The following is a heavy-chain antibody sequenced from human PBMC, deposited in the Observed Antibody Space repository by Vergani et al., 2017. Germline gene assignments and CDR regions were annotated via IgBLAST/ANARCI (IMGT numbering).Heavy chain of an antibody. V-gene: IGHV3-33*06. J-gene: IGHJ6*03. Sequence: QVQLVESGGGVVQPGRSLRLSCAASGFRFSSYRMNWVRQAPGKGLEWVAVIWYDGSNKYYADSVKGRFTISRDNSQNTVNLQMNSLRVDDTAVYYCEKDLGGCNSISCSYYMDVWGKGTTVTV. CDR3: EKDLGGCNSISCSYYMDV. CDR2: IWYDGSNK. D-gene: IGHD2/OR15-2a*01. CDR1: GFRFSSYR.